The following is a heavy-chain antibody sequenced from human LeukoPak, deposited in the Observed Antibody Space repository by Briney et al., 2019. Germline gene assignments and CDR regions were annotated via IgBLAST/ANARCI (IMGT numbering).Heavy chain of an antibody. V-gene: IGHV4-31*03. D-gene: IGHD2/OR15-2a*01. CDR1: GASISSSGYY. J-gene: IGHJ5*02. Sequence: SETLSLACSVSGASISSSGYYWTWIRQHPGKGLEWIGSLYYSASTYYNPSLKSRLTISVDTSKNQFSLKLSSVTAADTAVYYCARLSPPNWFDPWGQGTLVTVSS. CDR3: ARLSPPNWFDP. CDR2: LYYSAST.